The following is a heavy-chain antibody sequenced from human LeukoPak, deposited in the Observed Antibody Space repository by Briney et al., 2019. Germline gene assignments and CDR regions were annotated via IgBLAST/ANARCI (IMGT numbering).Heavy chain of an antibody. V-gene: IGHV4-31*03. Sequence: SETLSLTCTVSGGSISSGGYYWSWIRQHPGKGLEWIGYIYYSGSTYYNPSLKSRVTISVDTSKNQFSLELSSVTAADTAVYYCASGGELVWFDPWGQGTLVTVSS. J-gene: IGHJ5*02. CDR1: GGSISSGGYY. CDR3: ASGGELVWFDP. CDR2: IYYSGST. D-gene: IGHD1-7*01.